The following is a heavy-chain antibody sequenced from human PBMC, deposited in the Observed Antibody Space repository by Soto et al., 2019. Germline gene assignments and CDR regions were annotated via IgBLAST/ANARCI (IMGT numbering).Heavy chain of an antibody. Sequence: PSETLSLTCTVSGGSISSGDYYWSWIRQPPGKGLEWIGYIYYSGSTYYNPSLKSRVTISVDTSKNQFSLKLSSVTAADTAVYYCARVGYVGGYCSGGSCYSGQFDLWGRGTLVT. CDR1: GGSISSGDYY. CDR2: IYYSGST. V-gene: IGHV4-30-4*01. J-gene: IGHJ2*01. D-gene: IGHD2-15*01. CDR3: ARVGYVGGYCSGGSCYSGQFDL.